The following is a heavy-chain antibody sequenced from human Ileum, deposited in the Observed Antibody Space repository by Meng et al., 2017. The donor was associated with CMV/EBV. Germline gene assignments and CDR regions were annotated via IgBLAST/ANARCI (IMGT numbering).Heavy chain of an antibody. V-gene: IGHV1-18*01. Sequence: CKASEYTFAIYGITWVRQAPGQGLEWVGWINGENGNTNYAQKFQGRVIMTTDTSTKTAYMEFWSLRSDDTAIYYCARAGNVVTTTFDFWGQGTLVTVSS. D-gene: IGHD2-21*02. CDR2: INGENGNT. CDR3: ARAGNVVTTTFDF. CDR1: EYTFAIYG. J-gene: IGHJ4*02.